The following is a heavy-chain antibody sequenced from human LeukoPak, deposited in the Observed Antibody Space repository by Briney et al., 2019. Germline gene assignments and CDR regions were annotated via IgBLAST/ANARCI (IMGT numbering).Heavy chain of an antibody. V-gene: IGHV4-30-2*03. CDR2: IYHSGST. J-gene: IGHJ4*02. CDR1: GGSISSGGYS. CDR3: ARLSLNQHRQDLPSPPIDY. Sequence: SQTLSLTCAVSGGSISSGGYSWSWIRQPPGKGLAWIGYIYHSGSTYYNPSLRGRVAMSVDTSKNHFSLKLTSVTAADTAVYYCARLSLNQHRQDLPSPPIDYWGQGTLVTVAS.